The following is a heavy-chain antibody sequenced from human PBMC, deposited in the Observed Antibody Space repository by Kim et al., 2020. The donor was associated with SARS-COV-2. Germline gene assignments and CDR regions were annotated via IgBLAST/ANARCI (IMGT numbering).Heavy chain of an antibody. D-gene: IGHD6-19*01. J-gene: IGHJ4*02. CDR2: INHSGST. V-gene: IGHV4-34*01. CDR1: GGSFSGYY. CDR3: ARGSRIAVARFRPFDY. Sequence: SETLSLTCAVYGGSFSGYYWSWIRQPPGKGLEWIGEINHSGSTNYNPSLKSRVTISVDTSKNQFSLKLSSVTAADTAVYYCARGSRIAVARFRPFDYWGQGTLVTVSS.